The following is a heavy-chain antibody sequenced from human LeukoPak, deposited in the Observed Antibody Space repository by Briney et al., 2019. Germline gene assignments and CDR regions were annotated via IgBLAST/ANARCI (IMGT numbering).Heavy chain of an antibody. CDR2: IWYDGSNK. CDR3: ARDILSAYCGGDCYPLNGMDV. Sequence: GGSLRLSCAASGFTFSSYGMHWVRQAPGKGLEWVAVIWYDGSNKYYADSVKGRFTISRDNSKNTLYLQMSSLRAEDTAVYYCARDILSAYCGGDCYPLNGMDVWGQGTTVTVSS. D-gene: IGHD2-21*02. V-gene: IGHV3-33*01. J-gene: IGHJ6*02. CDR1: GFTFSSYG.